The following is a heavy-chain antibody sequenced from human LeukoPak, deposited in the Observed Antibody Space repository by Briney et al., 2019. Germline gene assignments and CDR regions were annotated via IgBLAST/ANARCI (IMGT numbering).Heavy chain of an antibody. D-gene: IGHD3-16*02. V-gene: IGHV1-46*01. CDR2: INPSGGST. J-gene: IGHJ4*02. Sequence: ASVKVSCKASGYTFTSYYMHWVRQAPGQGLEWMGIINPSGGSTSYAQKFQGRVTMTRDTSTSTVYMELSSLRSEDTAVYYCARVRPYDYVWGSYRPLDYWGQGTLVTVSS. CDR3: ARVRPYDYVWGSYRPLDY. CDR1: GYTFTSYY.